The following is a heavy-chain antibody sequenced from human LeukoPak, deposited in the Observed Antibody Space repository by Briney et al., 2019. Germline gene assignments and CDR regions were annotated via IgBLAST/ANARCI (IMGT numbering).Heavy chain of an antibody. CDR3: ASPMAWAHNRRDSDY. CDR1: GGSISSSSYY. J-gene: IGHJ4*02. V-gene: IGHV4-39*07. Sequence: SETLSLTCTVSGGSISSSSYYWGWIRQPPGKGLEWIGSIYYSGSAYYNPSLKRRVSISVDTSKNQFSLKLRSVTAADTAVYYCASPMAWAHNRRDSDYWGLGTLVTVSS. D-gene: IGHD5-24*01. CDR2: IYYSGSA.